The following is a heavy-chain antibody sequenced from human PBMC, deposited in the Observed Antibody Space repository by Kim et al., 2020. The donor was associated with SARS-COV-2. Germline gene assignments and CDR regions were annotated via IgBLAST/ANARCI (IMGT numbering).Heavy chain of an antibody. V-gene: IGHV3-23*03. D-gene: IGHD1-26*01. Sequence: GGSLRLSCAASGFTLSSYAMGWVRQAPGMGLEWVSVIYSGGTGTNYADSVKGRFTISRDSAKNTLYLQMNSLTAEDTALYYCARDSRGYTGIRLSFDIWGQGTMVTVSS. CDR3: ARDSRGYTGIRLSFDI. CDR2: IYSGGTGT. CDR1: GFTLSSYA. J-gene: IGHJ3*02.